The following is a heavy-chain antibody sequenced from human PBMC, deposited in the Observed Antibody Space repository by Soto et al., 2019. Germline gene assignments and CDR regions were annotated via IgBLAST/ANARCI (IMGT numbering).Heavy chain of an antibody. CDR2: ISHTGNA. Sequence: PSETLSLTCSVSGGSITSGDYFWTWIRQPPGKGLEWIGYISHTGNAYYNPSLKSRGTISLDTSKNQFSLRLTPVTATDTAVYFWATRGGTWHYYFDDWGHGSLVPVSS. CDR3: ATRGGTWHYYFDD. V-gene: IGHV4-30-4*01. J-gene: IGHJ4*01. D-gene: IGHD3-16*01. CDR1: GGSITSGDYF.